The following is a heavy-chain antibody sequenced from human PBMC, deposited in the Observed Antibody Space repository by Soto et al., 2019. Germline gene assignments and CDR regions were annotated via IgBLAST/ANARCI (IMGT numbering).Heavy chain of an antibody. CDR1: GLTFNTYA. D-gene: IGHD2-21*01. J-gene: IGHJ4*02. CDR2: ISYDGGNK. V-gene: IGHV3-30-3*01. CDR3: ASGLGLIDY. Sequence: QVHLVESGGGVVQPGRSLRLSCVVSGLTFNTYAMHWVRQAPGKGLEWVSVISYDGGNKHYADSVKGRFTISRDDSKNTVYLEMNNLRPEDTALYFCASGLGLIDYWGQGTLVTVSS.